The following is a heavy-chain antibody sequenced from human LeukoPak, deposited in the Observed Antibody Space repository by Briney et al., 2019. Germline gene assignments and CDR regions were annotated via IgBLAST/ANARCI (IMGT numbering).Heavy chain of an antibody. CDR2: IYHSGST. V-gene: IGHV4-30-2*01. J-gene: IGHJ3*02. Sequence: PSETLSLTCAVSGGSISSGGYSGRWIRQPPGKGLEWIGYIYHSGSTYYNPSLKSRVTISVDRSKNQFSLKLSSVTAADTAVYYCARDKGAFDIWGQGTMVTVSS. CDR3: ARDKGAFDI. CDR1: GGSISSGGYS.